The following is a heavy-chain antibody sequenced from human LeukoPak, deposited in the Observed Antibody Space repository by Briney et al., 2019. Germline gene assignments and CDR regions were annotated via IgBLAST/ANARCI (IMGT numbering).Heavy chain of an antibody. CDR1: GYTFTGYY. Sequence: ASVKVSCKASGYTFTGYYMHWVRQAPGQGLEWMGWINPNSGGTNYAQKFQGRVTVTRDTSISTAYMELSRLRSDDTAVYYCARAYCGGDCYNAFDIWGQGTMVTVSS. J-gene: IGHJ3*02. D-gene: IGHD2-21*02. CDR2: INPNSGGT. CDR3: ARAYCGGDCYNAFDI. V-gene: IGHV1-2*02.